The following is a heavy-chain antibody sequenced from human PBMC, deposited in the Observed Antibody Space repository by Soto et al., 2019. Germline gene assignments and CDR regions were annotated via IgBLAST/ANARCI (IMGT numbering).Heavy chain of an antibody. CDR2: IYPGDSDT. D-gene: IGHD2-21*02. CDR3: ARRAYCGGDCNVDY. CDR1: GYSFRSYW. Sequence: GESLKISCKGSGYSFRSYWIGWVRQMPGKGLEWMGLIYPGDSDTRYSPSFQGQVTISVDKSVSTAYLQWSSLKASDTAMYYCARRAYCGGDCNVDYWGQGALVTVSS. V-gene: IGHV5-51*01. J-gene: IGHJ4*02.